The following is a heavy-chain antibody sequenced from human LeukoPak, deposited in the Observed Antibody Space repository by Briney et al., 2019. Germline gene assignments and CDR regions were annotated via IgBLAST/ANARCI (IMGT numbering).Heavy chain of an antibody. CDR3: AKDRSPMVRGVMTP. CDR2: IRYDGSNQ. V-gene: IGHV3-30*02. J-gene: IGHJ5*02. D-gene: IGHD3-10*01. CDR1: GFTFSTYG. Sequence: TGGSLRLSCAASGFTFSTYGMHWVRQALDKGLEWVAFIRYDGSNQYYADSVKGRFTFSRDNSKNTLYLQMNSLKPEDTAVYYCAKDRSPMVRGVMTPWGQGTLVTVSS.